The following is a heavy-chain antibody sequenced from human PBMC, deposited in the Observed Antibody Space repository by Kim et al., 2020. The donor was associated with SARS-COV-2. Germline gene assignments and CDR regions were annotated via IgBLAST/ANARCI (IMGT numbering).Heavy chain of an antibody. J-gene: IGHJ2*01. V-gene: IGHV3-23*01. D-gene: IGHD2-15*01. CDR3: AKYCISASCTGRYFDL. CDR1: GFTFPTYD. CDR2: IISSGGST. Sequence: GGSLRLSCAASGFTFPTYDMHWVRQAPGRGLEWVSGIISSGGSTYYADSAKGRFTISRDNFKNTVYLQLSSLRAEDTAVYYCAKYCISASCTGRYFDLWGRGSPVTVS.